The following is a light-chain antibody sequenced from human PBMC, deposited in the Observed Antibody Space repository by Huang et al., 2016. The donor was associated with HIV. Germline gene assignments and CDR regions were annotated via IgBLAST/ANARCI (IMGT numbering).Light chain of an antibody. CDR2: DAS. V-gene: IGKV1-33*01. J-gene: IGKJ2*01. Sequence: DIQMTQSPSSLSASVGDRVTITCQASQDISNYLNGYQQKPGKAPKLLIYDASNLETGVPSRFSGSGSGTDFTFTISSLQPEDTATYYCQQYNNLPTFGQGTKLEIK. CDR3: QQYNNLPT. CDR1: QDISNY.